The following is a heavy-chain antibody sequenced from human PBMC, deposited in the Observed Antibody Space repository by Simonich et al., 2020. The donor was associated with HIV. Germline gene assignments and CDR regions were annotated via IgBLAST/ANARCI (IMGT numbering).Heavy chain of an antibody. V-gene: IGHV4-34*01. CDR3: ARRHPTTVTTPYFDY. CDR2: INHSGST. D-gene: IGHD4-17*01. J-gene: IGHJ4*02. Sequence: QVQLQQWGAGLLKPSETLSLTCAVYGGSFSGYYWSWIRQPPGKGLDWIEEINHSGSTNYNPSLKSRVTISVDTSKNQFSLKLSSVTAADTAVYYCARRHPTTVTTPYFDYWGQGTLVTVSS. CDR1: GGSFSGYY.